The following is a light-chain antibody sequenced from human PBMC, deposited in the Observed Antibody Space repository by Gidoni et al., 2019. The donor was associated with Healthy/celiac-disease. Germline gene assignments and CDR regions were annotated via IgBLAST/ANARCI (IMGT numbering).Light chain of an antibody. CDR2: DVS. CDR1: SSDVGGYNY. V-gene: IGLV2-14*01. Sequence: QSALTQPASVSGSPGQPFTISCTGTSSDVGGYNYVSCYQQHPGKAPKRMIYDVSNPPSGVSNRFSGSKSGNTASLTISGLQAKDEADYYCSSYTSSSTVVFGGGTKLTVL. CDR3: SSYTSSSTVV. J-gene: IGLJ2*01.